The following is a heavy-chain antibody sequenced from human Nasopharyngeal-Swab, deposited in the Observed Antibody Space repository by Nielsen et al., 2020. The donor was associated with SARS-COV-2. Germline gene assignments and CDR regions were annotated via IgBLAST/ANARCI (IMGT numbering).Heavy chain of an antibody. Sequence: SETLSLTCAVSGDSISSSNWWRWVRQPPGKGLEWLGEIYHSGSTNYNPSLQSRVTISVEKSKNQFSLKLSSVTAADTAVYYCAKVLWFGELYYWGQGTLVTVSS. CDR2: IYHSGST. V-gene: IGHV4-4*02. CDR3: AKVLWFGELYY. D-gene: IGHD3-10*01. J-gene: IGHJ4*02. CDR1: GDSISSSNW.